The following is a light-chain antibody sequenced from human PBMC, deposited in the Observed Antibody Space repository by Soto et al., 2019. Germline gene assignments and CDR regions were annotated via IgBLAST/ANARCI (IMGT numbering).Light chain of an antibody. Sequence: DVQMTESPYSLSEYVGDRVNITCRETQVIGPYLAWFQQKPGKVPKLLIYSASTLQSGVPSRFRGSGSGTDFTLTISRLQPEDVATNYCKKYNSSPLTFGGGPKVDIK. CDR1: QVIGPY. J-gene: IGKJ4*01. CDR2: SAS. CDR3: KKYNSSPLT. V-gene: IGKV1-27*01.